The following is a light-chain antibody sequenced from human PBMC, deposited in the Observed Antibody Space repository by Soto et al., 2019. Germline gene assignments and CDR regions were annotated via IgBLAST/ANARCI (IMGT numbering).Light chain of an antibody. CDR1: SSDVGSYNL. V-gene: IGLV2-23*01. CDR3: CSYAGSTVA. Sequence: QSALTQPASVSGSPGQSITISCTGTSSDVGSYNLVSWYQQHPGKAPKLMIYEGSKRPSGVSNRFSGSKSGNTASLTISGVQAEDEAGYYCCSYAGSTVAFGGGTKVTVL. J-gene: IGLJ2*01. CDR2: EGS.